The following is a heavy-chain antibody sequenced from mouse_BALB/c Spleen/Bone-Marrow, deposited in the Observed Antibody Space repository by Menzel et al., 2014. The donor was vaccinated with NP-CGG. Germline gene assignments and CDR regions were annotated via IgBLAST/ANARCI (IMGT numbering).Heavy chain of an antibody. Sequence: EVQLQQSGPELVKPGASVKISCKASGYSFTGYFMNWVMQSHGKSLEWIGRINPYNGDTFYNQKFKGKATLTVDKSSSTAHMELRSLASEDSAAYYCARGYYDSSSWFAYWGQGTLVTVSA. CDR3: ARGYYDSSSWFAY. CDR1: GYSFTGYF. J-gene: IGHJ3*01. V-gene: IGHV1-20*02. CDR2: INPYNGDT. D-gene: IGHD1-1*01.